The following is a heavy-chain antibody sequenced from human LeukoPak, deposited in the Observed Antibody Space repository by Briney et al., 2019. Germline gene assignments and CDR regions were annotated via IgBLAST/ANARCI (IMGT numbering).Heavy chain of an antibody. D-gene: IGHD3-22*01. CDR2: INWNGGST. Sequence: PGGSLRLYCAASGFTFDDYGMSWVRQAPGKGLEWVSGINWNGGSTGYADSVKGRFTISRDNAKNTLYLQMNSLRAEDTAVYYCAKDPIRRSTVVITYGMDVWGQGTTVTVSS. V-gene: IGHV3-20*04. CDR1: GFTFDDYG. J-gene: IGHJ6*02. CDR3: AKDPIRRSTVVITYGMDV.